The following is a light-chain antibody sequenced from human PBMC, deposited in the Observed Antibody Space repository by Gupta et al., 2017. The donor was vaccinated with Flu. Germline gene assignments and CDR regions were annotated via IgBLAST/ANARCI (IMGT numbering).Light chain of an antibody. CDR1: SSDVGSYNR. CDR3: TSYTSSSTYV. CDR2: EVR. J-gene: IGLJ1*01. V-gene: IGLV2-18*02. Sequence: SVTISCTGTSSDVGSYNRVSWYQQSPGTVTKLMIDEVRNRPSGVPDRFSGSKSDNTASLTISGLQAEDEDDYYCTSYTSSSTYVFGTGTKVTVL.